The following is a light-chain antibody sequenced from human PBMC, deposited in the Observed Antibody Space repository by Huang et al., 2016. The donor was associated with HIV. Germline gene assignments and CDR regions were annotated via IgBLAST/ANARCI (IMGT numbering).Light chain of an antibody. CDR3: HHYSNWPPTWT. Sequence: EIVMTQSPATLSVSPGERATLSCRASQSVAKDFAWYQQKPGQAPRLLIYGSSTRASGIPARVSGSGSVTEFTPTISSLQSEDFAVYYCHHYSNWPPTWTFGQGTKVEIK. CDR2: GSS. J-gene: IGKJ1*01. CDR1: QSVAKD. V-gene: IGKV3-15*01.